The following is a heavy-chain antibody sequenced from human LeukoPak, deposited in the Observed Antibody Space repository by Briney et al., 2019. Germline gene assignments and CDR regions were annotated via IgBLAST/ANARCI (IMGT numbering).Heavy chain of an antibody. Sequence: SETLSLTCTVSGGSISSGDYYWSWIRQPPGKGLEWIGYIYYSGSTYYNPSLKSRVTISVDTSKNQFSLKLSSVTAADTAVYYCARVDTAMDPPDYWGQGTLVTVSS. D-gene: IGHD5-18*01. J-gene: IGHJ4*02. CDR1: GGSISSGDYY. CDR2: IYYSGST. CDR3: ARVDTAMDPPDY. V-gene: IGHV4-30-4*01.